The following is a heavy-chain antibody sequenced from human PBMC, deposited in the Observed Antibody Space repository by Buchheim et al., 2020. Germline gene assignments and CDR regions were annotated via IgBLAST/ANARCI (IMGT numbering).Heavy chain of an antibody. Sequence: EVQLVESGGDLVQPGGSLRLSCAASGFTFSTYAMSWVRQAPGKGLEWVSTISSSGGSTFHADSVKGRSTISRDNSKNTLYLQIKSLRAEDTAVFYCAKRLGIEAGEGYDMDVWGQGTT. D-gene: IGHD6-19*01. CDR3: AKRLGIEAGEGYDMDV. CDR2: ISSSGGST. V-gene: IGHV3-23*04. CDR1: GFTFSTYA. J-gene: IGHJ6*02.